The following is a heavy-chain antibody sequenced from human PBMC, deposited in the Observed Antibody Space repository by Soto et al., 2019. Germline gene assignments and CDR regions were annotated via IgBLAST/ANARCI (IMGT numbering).Heavy chain of an antibody. CDR1: GFTFSSYG. Sequence: EVQLLESGGGLVQPGGSLRLSCAASGFTFSSYGMSWVRQAPGKGLEWVSGISGSGDSTYYADSVKGRFTISRDNSKNTLYLQMNSLRAEDTAVYYCAKGVPGIAVAGTGYFQHWGQGTLVTVSS. J-gene: IGHJ1*01. CDR2: ISGSGDST. CDR3: AKGVPGIAVAGTGYFQH. D-gene: IGHD6-19*01. V-gene: IGHV3-23*01.